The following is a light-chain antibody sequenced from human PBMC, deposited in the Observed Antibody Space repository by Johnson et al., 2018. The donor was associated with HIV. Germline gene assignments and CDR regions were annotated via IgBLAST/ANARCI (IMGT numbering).Light chain of an antibody. CDR1: GSKIENNY. V-gene: IGLV1-51*01. CDR2: DNN. Sequence: QFVLTQPPSVSAAPGQKVTISCSGNGSKIENNYISWYQQFPERAPKLLIYDNNKRPSGIPDRFSGSKSGTSATLGITGLQTGDEADYYCGTWDSSLSADVFGTGTKVTVL. CDR3: GTWDSSLSADV. J-gene: IGLJ1*01.